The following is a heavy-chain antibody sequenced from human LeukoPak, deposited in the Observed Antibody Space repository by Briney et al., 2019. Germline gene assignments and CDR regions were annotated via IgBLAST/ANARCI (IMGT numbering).Heavy chain of an antibody. V-gene: IGHV3-21*01. J-gene: IGHJ6*03. CDR1: GLTFSSYS. Sequence: GGSLRLSCAASGLTFSSYSMNWVRQAPGKGLEWVSSISSSSSYIYYADSVKGRFTISRDNAKNSLYLQMNSLRAEDTAVYYCARPYYDFWSGYYAGGSHYYYYMDVWGKGTTVTVSS. D-gene: IGHD3-3*01. CDR2: ISSSSSYI. CDR3: ARPYYDFWSGYYAGGSHYYYYMDV.